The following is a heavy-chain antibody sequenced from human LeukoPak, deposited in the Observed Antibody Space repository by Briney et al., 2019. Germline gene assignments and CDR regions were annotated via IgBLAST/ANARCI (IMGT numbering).Heavy chain of an antibody. V-gene: IGHV3-20*04. CDR1: GFTFDDYD. CDR3: VRDWGYDSSGYWQKYFDT. Sequence: GGSLRLSCAASGFTFDDYDLNWVRQAPGKGLEWVSGISWNGRNTAYAESLKGRFTISRDNAKNSLYLQMNSLRAEDTAVYYCVRDWGYDSSGYWQKYFDTWGQGTLVTVSS. CDR2: ISWNGRNT. D-gene: IGHD3-22*01. J-gene: IGHJ4*02.